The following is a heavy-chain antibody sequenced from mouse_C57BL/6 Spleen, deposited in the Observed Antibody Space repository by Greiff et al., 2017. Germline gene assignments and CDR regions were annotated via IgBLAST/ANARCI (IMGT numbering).Heavy chain of an antibody. D-gene: IGHD3-3*01. Sequence: QVQLKESGPELVKPGASVKISCKASGYAFSSSWMNWVKQRPGKGLEWIGRIYPGDGDTNYNGKFKGKATLTADKSSSTAYMQLSSLTSEYSAVYFCARGGPWTLDYAMDYWGQGTSVTVSS. CDR2: IYPGDGDT. J-gene: IGHJ4*01. CDR3: ARGGPWTLDYAMDY. CDR1: GYAFSSSW. V-gene: IGHV1-82*01.